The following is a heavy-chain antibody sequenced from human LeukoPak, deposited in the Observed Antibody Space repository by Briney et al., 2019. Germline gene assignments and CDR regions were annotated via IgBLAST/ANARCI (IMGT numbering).Heavy chain of an antibody. V-gene: IGHV3-30*02. Sequence: GGSLRLSCAASGFTFSSYGMHWVRQAPGKGLEWVAFIRYDENNKYYADSVKGRFTISRDNSKNTLYLQMNSLRAEDTAVYYCAKPGKYCSSTSCYTHFDYWGQGTLVTVSS. D-gene: IGHD2-2*02. J-gene: IGHJ4*02. CDR3: AKPGKYCSSTSCYTHFDY. CDR2: IRYDENNK. CDR1: GFTFSSYG.